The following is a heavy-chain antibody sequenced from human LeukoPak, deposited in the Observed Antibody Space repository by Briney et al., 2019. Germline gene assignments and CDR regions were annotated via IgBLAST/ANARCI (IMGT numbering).Heavy chain of an antibody. D-gene: IGHD1-14*01. V-gene: IGHV3-23*01. CDR3: ARGYKSDFDY. Sequence: GGSLRLSCAASGFTFSSYAMSWVRQAPGKGLEWVSSISDNGGSTYSADSVKGRFTISRDNAKNSLSLQMNSLRAEDTAVYYCARGYKSDFDYWGQGTLVTVSS. CDR2: ISDNGGST. J-gene: IGHJ4*02. CDR1: GFTFSSYA.